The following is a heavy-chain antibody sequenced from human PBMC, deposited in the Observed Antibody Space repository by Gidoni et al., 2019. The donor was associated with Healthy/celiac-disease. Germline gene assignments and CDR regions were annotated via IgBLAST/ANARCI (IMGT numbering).Heavy chain of an antibody. V-gene: IGHV4-31*03. CDR1: GGSISSGGYY. CDR3: ARERYYYDSSGYPPGAFDI. D-gene: IGHD3-22*01. J-gene: IGHJ3*02. CDR2: IYYSGST. Sequence: QVQLQESGPGLVKPSQTLSLTCTVSGGSISSGGYYWSWIRQHPGKGLEWIGYIYYSGSTYYNPSLKSRVTISVDTSKNQFSLKLSSVTAADTAVYYCARERYYYDSSGYPPGAFDIWGQGTMVTVSS.